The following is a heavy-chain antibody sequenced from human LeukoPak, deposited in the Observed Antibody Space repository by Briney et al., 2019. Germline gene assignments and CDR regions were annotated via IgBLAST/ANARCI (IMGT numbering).Heavy chain of an antibody. CDR3: ARGGSGWFRVYYYYMDV. CDR2: IYYSGST. Sequence: SETLSLTCTVSGGSISSYYWSWIRQPPGKGLEWIGYIYYSGSTNYNPSLKSRVTISVDTSKNQFSLKLSSVTAADTAVYYCARGGSGWFRVYYYYMDVWGKGTTVTVSS. J-gene: IGHJ6*03. CDR1: GGSISSYY. V-gene: IGHV4-59*01. D-gene: IGHD6-19*01.